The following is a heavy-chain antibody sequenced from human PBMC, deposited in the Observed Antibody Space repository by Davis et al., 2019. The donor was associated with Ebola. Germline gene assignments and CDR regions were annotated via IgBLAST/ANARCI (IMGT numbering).Heavy chain of an antibody. CDR2: ISWNSGSI. CDR1: GFTFDDYA. V-gene: IGHV3-9*01. Sequence: SLKISCAASGFTFDDYAMHWVRQAPGKGLEWVSGISWNSGSIGYADSVKGRFTISRDNAKNSLYLQMNSLRAEDTALYYCAKFTSDIVVVPAASFYFDYWGQGTLVTVSS. CDR3: AKFTSDIVVVPAASFYFDY. J-gene: IGHJ4*02. D-gene: IGHD2-2*01.